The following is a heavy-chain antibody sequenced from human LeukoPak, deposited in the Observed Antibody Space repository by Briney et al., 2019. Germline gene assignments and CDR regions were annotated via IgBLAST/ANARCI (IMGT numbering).Heavy chain of an antibody. CDR3: ARRSDSGSDDGEDYFDY. V-gene: IGHV4-39*02. CDR1: GGSIYSTSFY. J-gene: IGHJ4*02. CDR2: MYYDGST. Sequence: SETLSLTCTVSGGSIYSTSFYWGWIRQPPGKGLEWIGSMYYDGSTYYNPSLKSRVNISVDTSKNPFSLKLTSVTAADTAVYFCARRSDSGSDDGEDYFDYWGQGTLVTVSS. D-gene: IGHD1-26*01.